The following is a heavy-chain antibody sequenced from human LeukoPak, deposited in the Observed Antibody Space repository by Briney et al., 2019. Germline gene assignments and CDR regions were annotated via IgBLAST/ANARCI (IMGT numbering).Heavy chain of an antibody. Sequence: GGSLRLSCAASGFTFTSYGMHWVRQAPGKGLEWVAFIRYDGSNKYYADSVKGRFTISRDNSKNTLYLQMNSLRAEDTAVYYCAKAYYDNSGLGDWGQGTLVTVSS. CDR1: GFTFTSYG. CDR2: IRYDGSNK. J-gene: IGHJ4*02. V-gene: IGHV3-30*02. CDR3: AKAYYDNSGLGD. D-gene: IGHD3-22*01.